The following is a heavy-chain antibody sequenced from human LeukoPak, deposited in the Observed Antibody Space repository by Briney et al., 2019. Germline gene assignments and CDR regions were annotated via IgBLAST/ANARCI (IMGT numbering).Heavy chain of an antibody. CDR1: GGTFSSYA. Sequence: ASVKVSCKASGGTFSSYAISWVRQAPGQGLEWMGGIIPIFGTANYAQKFQGRVTITADESTSTAYMELSSLGSEDTAVYYCASHYYDILTGPRPNYYYGMDVWGQGTTVTVSS. CDR3: ASHYYDILTGPRPNYYYGMDV. D-gene: IGHD3-9*01. CDR2: IIPIFGTA. J-gene: IGHJ6*02. V-gene: IGHV1-69*13.